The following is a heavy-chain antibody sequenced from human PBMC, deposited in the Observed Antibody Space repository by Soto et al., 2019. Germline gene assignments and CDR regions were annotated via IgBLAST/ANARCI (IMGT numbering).Heavy chain of an antibody. V-gene: IGHV4-31*03. CDR1: GGSISSGGYY. J-gene: IGHJ5*02. CDR2: IYYSGST. Sequence: SETLSLTCTVSGGSISSGGYYWSWIRQHPGKGLEWIGYIYYSGSTYYNPSLKSRVTISVDTSKNQFSLKLSSVTAADTAVYYCATIQLGPNWFDPWGQGTLGTVSA. CDR3: ATIQLGPNWFDP. D-gene: IGHD2-2*01.